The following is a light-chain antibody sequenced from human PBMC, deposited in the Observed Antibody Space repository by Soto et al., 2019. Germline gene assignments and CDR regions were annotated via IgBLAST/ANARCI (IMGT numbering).Light chain of an antibody. CDR2: GAS. CDR1: QSIRTS. Sequence: EVVLTQSPATLSLSPGERATLSCRASQSIRTSLDWYQQKPGQAPRLLIYGASNRAPGIPARFSGSGSGTDFTLTISSLESEDFAVYYCHQHSHWPPWTFGQGTRVEI. J-gene: IGKJ1*01. CDR3: HQHSHWPPWT. V-gene: IGKV3-11*01.